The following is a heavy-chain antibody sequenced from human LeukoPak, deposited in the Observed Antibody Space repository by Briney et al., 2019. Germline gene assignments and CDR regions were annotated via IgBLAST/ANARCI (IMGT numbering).Heavy chain of an antibody. CDR2: IYYSGST. Sequence: SETLSLTCTVSGGSISSSSYYWGWIRQPPGKGLEWIGSIYYSGSTYYNPSLKSRVTISVDTSKNQFSLKLSSVTAADTAVYYCARRSRGDFWSGPNAFDIWGQGTMVTVSS. V-gene: IGHV4-39*01. J-gene: IGHJ3*02. CDR1: GGSISSSSYY. D-gene: IGHD3-3*01. CDR3: ARRSRGDFWSGPNAFDI.